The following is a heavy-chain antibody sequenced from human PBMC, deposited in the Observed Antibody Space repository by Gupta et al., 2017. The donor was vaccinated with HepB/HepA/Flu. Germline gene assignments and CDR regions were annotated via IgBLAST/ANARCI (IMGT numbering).Heavy chain of an antibody. CDR2: INPGGIA. CDR1: GGSFSGNY. V-gene: IGHV4-34*01. CDR3: ARGHLTGTTRQCDD. J-gene: IGHJ4*02. Sequence: QVQLQQWGAGLLKPSETLSLICAVYGGSFSGNYWSWVRQSPEKGLEWIGEINPGGIAKYNPSLKSRVTMARDTSKNHLSLKLSSVTAADTAVYDCARGHLTGTTRQCDDWGQGTQVTVSS. D-gene: IGHD1/OR15-1a*01.